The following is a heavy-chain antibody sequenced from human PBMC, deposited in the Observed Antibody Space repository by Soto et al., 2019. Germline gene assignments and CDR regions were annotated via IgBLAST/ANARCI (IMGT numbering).Heavy chain of an antibody. V-gene: IGHV3-13*01. Sequence: PGGSLRLSCAASGFTFSSYDMHWVRQATGKGLEWVSAIGTAGDTYYPGSVKGRFTISRENAKNSLYLQMNSLRAGDTAVYYCARGAAAAGIYYFDYWGQRTLVTVSS. CDR3: ARGAAAAGIYYFDY. J-gene: IGHJ4*02. CDR1: GFTFSSYD. CDR2: IGTAGDT. D-gene: IGHD6-13*01.